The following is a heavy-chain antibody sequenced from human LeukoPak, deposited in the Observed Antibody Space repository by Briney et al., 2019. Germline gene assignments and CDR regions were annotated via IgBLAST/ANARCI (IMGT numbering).Heavy chain of an antibody. CDR3: ARDRPRESSSWYREYYYYYYMDV. D-gene: IGHD6-13*01. J-gene: IGHJ6*03. V-gene: IGHV3-30-3*01. Sequence: GRSLRLSCAASGCTFSSYAMHWVRQAPGKGLEWVAVISYDGSNKYYADSVKGRFTISRDNSKNTLYLQMNSLRAEDTAVYYCARDRPRESSSWYREYYYYYYMDVWGKGTTVTVSS. CDR1: GCTFSSYA. CDR2: ISYDGSNK.